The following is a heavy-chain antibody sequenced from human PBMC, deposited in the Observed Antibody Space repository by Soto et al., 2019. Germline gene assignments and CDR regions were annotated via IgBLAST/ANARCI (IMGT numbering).Heavy chain of an antibody. CDR3: ARDLGQQLVDY. V-gene: IGHV1-18*01. D-gene: IGHD6-13*01. J-gene: IGHJ4*02. CDR1: GYTFSSYG. Sequence: GAAAKISYKASGYTFSSYGISGVRQAPGQGLEWMGWISAYNGNKKYAQKLQGRVTMTTDTSTSTAYMELRSLRSDDTSVYYCARDLGQQLVDYWGQGTLVTVSS. CDR2: ISAYNGNK.